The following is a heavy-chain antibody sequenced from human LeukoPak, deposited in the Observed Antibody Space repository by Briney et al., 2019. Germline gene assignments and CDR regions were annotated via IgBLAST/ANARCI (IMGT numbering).Heavy chain of an antibody. CDR1: GFTSDDYA. J-gene: IGHJ3*02. Sequence: GGSLRLSCAASGFTSDDYAMHWVRQAPGKGLGWVSGISWNSGSIGYADSVKGRFTISRDKAKNSLYLQMNSLRAEDMALYYCAKGLGAARGTNAFDIWGQGTMVTVSS. CDR3: AKGLGAARGTNAFDI. D-gene: IGHD6-6*01. V-gene: IGHV3-9*02. CDR2: ISWNSGSI.